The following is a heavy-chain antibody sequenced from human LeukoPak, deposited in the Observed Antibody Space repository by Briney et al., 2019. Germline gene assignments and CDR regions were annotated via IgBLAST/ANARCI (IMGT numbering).Heavy chain of an antibody. CDR3: ARSRYSSGWGGPYYFDY. D-gene: IGHD6-19*01. CDR2: ISSSGSTI. J-gene: IGHJ4*02. V-gene: IGHV3-48*03. Sequence: PGGSLRLSCAASGFTFSSYEMNWVRQAPGKGLEWVSYISSSGSTIYYADSVKGRFTISRDNAKNSLYLQMNSLRAEDTAVYYCARSRYSSGWGGPYYFDYWGQGTLVTVSS. CDR1: GFTFSSYE.